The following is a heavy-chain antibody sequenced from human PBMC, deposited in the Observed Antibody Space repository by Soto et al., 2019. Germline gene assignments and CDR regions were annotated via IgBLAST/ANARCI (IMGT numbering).Heavy chain of an antibody. CDR3: ARWGNPAVKAFDI. V-gene: IGHV4-59*02. CDR1: GASVNDYY. Sequence: PSETLSLTCTVSGASVNDYYWNWVRQPLGKGLEWIGFIHYTGSRIFNPSLQSRVTMSVDVPQNQFSLRLTSVTAADTAIYYCARWGNPAVKAFDIWRQGTTVTVSS. D-gene: IGHD3-16*01. CDR2: IHYTGSR. J-gene: IGHJ3*02.